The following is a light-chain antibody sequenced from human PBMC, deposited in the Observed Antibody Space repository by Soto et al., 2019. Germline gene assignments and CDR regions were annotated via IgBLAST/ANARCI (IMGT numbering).Light chain of an antibody. CDR3: QQYASSPLT. CDR2: GAS. J-gene: IGKJ4*01. Sequence: EIVLTQSPGTLSLSPGERGTLSCRASQSVSKNYLAWYQQKPGQAPRLLIDGASSRATGIPDRFSGSGSGTDFTLTISSLQPEDFAVYSCQQYASSPLTFGGGTKVEIK. V-gene: IGKV3-20*01. CDR1: QSVSKNY.